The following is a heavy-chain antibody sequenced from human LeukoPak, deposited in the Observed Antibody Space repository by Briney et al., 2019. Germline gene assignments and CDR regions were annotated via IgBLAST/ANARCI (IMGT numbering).Heavy chain of an antibody. CDR3: ARDVGASAPDAFDI. CDR2: ISSSSNYI. D-gene: IGHD1-26*01. J-gene: IGHJ3*02. CDR1: GFTFSTYN. Sequence: PGGSLRLSCAASGFTFSTYNMNWVRQAPGKGLEWVSSISSSSNYIYYADSVKGRFTISRDNAKNSLCLQMNSLRAEDTDVYYCARDVGASAPDAFDIWGQGTMVTVSS. V-gene: IGHV3-21*01.